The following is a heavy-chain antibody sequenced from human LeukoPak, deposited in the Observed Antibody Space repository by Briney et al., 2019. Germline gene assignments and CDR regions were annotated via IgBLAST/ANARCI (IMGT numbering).Heavy chain of an antibody. Sequence: PSETLSLTCTVSGGSISTYYWNWIRQPPGKGLEWIGYIYYSGSTYYNPSLKSRVTISVDTSKNQFSLKLSSVTAADTAVYYCARDDSGWSVDAFDIWGQGTMVTVSS. V-gene: IGHV4-59*06. CDR1: GGSISTYY. J-gene: IGHJ3*02. CDR3: ARDDSGWSVDAFDI. CDR2: IYYSGST. D-gene: IGHD6-19*01.